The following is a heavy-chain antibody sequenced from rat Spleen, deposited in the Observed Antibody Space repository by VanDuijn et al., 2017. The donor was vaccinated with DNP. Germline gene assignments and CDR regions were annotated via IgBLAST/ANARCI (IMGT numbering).Heavy chain of an antibody. J-gene: IGHJ2*01. Sequence: QVQLQQSGAELAKPGSSVKISCKASGYTFTSHYIGWIKQTTGQGLEYIGYIYTGSGGTNYNEKFKGKATLTVEKSSSTAFMQLSSLTPDDSAVYYCARWEVYYGFFLYWGQGVMVTVSS. CDR2: IYTGSGGT. CDR3: ARWEVYYGFFLY. V-gene: IGHV1-43*01. CDR1: GYTFTSHY. D-gene: IGHD1-6*01.